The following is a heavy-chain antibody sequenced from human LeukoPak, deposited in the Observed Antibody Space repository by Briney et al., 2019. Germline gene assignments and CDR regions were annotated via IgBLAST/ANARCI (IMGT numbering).Heavy chain of an antibody. CDR3: ASGYYYDSSGPEYFQH. CDR2: IYPGDSDT. V-gene: IGHV5-51*01. J-gene: IGHJ1*01. D-gene: IGHD3-22*01. CDR1: GYSFTSYW. Sequence: GESPKISCKGSGYSFTSYWIGWVRQMPGKGLEWMGIIYPGDSDTRYSPSFQGQVTISADKSISTAYLQWSSLKASDTAMYYCASGYYYDSSGPEYFQHWGQGTLVTVSS.